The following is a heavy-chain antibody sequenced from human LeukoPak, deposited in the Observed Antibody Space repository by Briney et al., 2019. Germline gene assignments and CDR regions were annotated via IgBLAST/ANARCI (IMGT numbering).Heavy chain of an antibody. D-gene: IGHD6-19*01. CDR2: ISGSGGST. Sequence: GGSLRLSCAASGFTFSSYAMSWVRQAPGKELEWVSAISGSGGSTYYADSVKGRFTISRDNSKNTLYLQMNSLRAEDTAVYYCVGFSGWYQTGVYWGQGTLVTVSS. V-gene: IGHV3-23*01. CDR3: VGFSGWYQTGVY. J-gene: IGHJ4*02. CDR1: GFTFSSYA.